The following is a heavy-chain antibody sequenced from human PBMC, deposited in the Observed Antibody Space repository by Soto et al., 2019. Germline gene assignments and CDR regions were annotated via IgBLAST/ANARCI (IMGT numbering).Heavy chain of an antibody. CDR3: ARDRGYQLLVGY. J-gene: IGHJ4*02. D-gene: IGHD2-2*01. Sequence: GGSLRLSCAASGFIFSTYGMHWVRQAPGKGLEWVAVISFDGRNKYYADSVKGRFTISRDNAKNSLYLQMNSLRAEDTAVYYCARDRGYQLLVGYWGQGTLVTVSS. CDR1: GFIFSTYG. CDR2: ISFDGRNK. V-gene: IGHV3-30*03.